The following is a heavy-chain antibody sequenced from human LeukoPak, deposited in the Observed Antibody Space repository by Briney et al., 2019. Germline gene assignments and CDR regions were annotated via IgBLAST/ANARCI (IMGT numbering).Heavy chain of an antibody. D-gene: IGHD6-6*01. V-gene: IGHV1-2*02. CDR2: INPNSGGT. Sequence: GASVKVSCKASGYTFTSYYMHWVRQAPGQGLEWMGWINPNSGGTNYAQKFQGRVTMTRDTSISTAYMELSRLRSDDTAMYYCAGTYSSSSHNYYYMDVWGKGTTVTVSS. CDR1: GYTFTSYY. J-gene: IGHJ6*03. CDR3: AGTYSSSSHNYYYMDV.